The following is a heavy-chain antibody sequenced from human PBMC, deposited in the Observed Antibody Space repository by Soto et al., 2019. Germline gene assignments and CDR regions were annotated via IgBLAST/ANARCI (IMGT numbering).Heavy chain of an antibody. CDR1: GGSISSGGYY. D-gene: IGHD3-9*01. J-gene: IGHJ3*02. V-gene: IGHV4-31*03. CDR2: IYYSGST. Sequence: SETLSLTCTVSGGSISSGGYYWSWIRQHPGKGLEWIGYIYYSGSTYYNPSLKSRVTISVDRSKNQLSLKLSSVTAADTAVYYCARGYYDILTGYYKYAFDIWGQGTMVTVSS. CDR3: ARGYYDILTGYYKYAFDI.